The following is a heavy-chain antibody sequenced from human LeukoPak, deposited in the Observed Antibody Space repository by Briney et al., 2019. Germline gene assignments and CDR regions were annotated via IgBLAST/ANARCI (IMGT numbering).Heavy chain of an antibody. CDR2: IIPIFGTA. Sequence: AASVKVSCKASGYSFTDYFIHWVRQAPGQGLEWMGGIIPIFGTANYAQKFQGRVTITTDESTSTAYMELSSLRSEDTAVYYCARGVGCSGSSDYWGQGTLVTVSS. D-gene: IGHD1-26*01. CDR1: GYSFTDYF. CDR3: ARGVGCSGSSDY. V-gene: IGHV1-69*05. J-gene: IGHJ4*02.